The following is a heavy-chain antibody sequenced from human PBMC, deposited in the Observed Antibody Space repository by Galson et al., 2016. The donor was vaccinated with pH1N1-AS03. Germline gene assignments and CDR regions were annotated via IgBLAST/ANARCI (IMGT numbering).Heavy chain of an antibody. V-gene: IGHV3-7*03. CDR2: IKQDGSDT. Sequence: LRLSCAASGLTFSDYWMSWVRQAPGKGLEWVANIKQDGSDTNYVDSVRDRFTISRDNVNNLLYLQMNSLRVEDTAVYYCAVDSYSRATYWGQGALVTVSS. CDR3: AVDSYSRATY. CDR1: GLTFSDYW. J-gene: IGHJ4*02. D-gene: IGHD1-26*01.